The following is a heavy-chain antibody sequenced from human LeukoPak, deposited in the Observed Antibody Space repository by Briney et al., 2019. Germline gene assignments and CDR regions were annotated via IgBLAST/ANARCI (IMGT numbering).Heavy chain of an antibody. V-gene: IGHV4-59*01. J-gene: IGHJ4*02. CDR2: IYHTGTT. D-gene: IGHD5-24*01. CDR3: AREVAGYKDF. CDR1: GGSFSSYY. Sequence: SETLSLTCTVSGGSFSSYYWNWIRQPPGKGLEWIGYIYHTGTTNYNPSLKSRATISVDTSKNQFSLKVRSVTAADTALYYCAREVAGYKDFWGQGTLVTVSS.